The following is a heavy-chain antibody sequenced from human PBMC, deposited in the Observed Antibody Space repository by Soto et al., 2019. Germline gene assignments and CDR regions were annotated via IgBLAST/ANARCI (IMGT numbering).Heavy chain of an antibody. D-gene: IGHD2-15*01. CDR1: RFTFSSYG. CDR3: AKDRGYCSGGSCSALDY. Sequence: GGSLRLSCTASRFTFSSYGMHWVRQAPGKGLEWVAVTSFDGNYRYYAASVRGRFTISRDNSKNTLYLQMNSLTVEDTAVYYCAKDRGYCSGGSCSALDYWGQGTLVTVSS. J-gene: IGHJ4*02. CDR2: TSFDGNYR. V-gene: IGHV3-30*18.